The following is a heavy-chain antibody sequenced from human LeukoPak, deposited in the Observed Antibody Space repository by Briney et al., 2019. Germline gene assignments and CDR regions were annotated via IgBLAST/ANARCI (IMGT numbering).Heavy chain of an antibody. D-gene: IGHD3-10*01. Sequence: SETLSLTCTVSGGSMRDFCWTWIRQPPGKGPEWIGDFYYSRSTSGSSYYNPALKSRVTISVDSSRKQFSLKLASVTAADAAVYYCVRENGIADDKATMDKFSKTQVKYYYYMDVWGKGTTVTVSS. J-gene: IGHJ6*03. CDR1: GGSMRDFC. CDR3: VRENGIADDKATMDKFSKTQVKYYYYMDV. V-gene: IGHV4-59*01. CDR2: FYYSRST.